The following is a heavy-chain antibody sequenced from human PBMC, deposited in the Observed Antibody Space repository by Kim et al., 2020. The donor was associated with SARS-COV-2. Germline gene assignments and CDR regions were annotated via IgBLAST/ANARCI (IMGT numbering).Heavy chain of an antibody. V-gene: IGHV3-74*01. CDR3: VRGPAAALYYFDY. D-gene: IGHD2-2*01. Sequence: GGSLRLSCAASGFTFSSYWMHWVRQAPGKGLVWVSRINSDGSSTSYADSVKGRFTISRDNAKNTLYLQMNSLRAEDTAVYYCVRGPAAALYYFDYWGQGTLVTVSS. CDR1: GFTFSSYW. J-gene: IGHJ4*02. CDR2: INSDGSST.